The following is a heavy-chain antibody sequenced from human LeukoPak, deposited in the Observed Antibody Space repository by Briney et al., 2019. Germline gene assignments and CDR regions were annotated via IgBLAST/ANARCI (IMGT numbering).Heavy chain of an antibody. CDR3: ARDVGEYSSSLLPGWFDP. CDR2: ISYDGSNK. CDR1: GFTFSSYA. D-gene: IGHD6-6*01. V-gene: IGHV3-30-3*01. J-gene: IGHJ5*02. Sequence: GRSLRLSCAASGFTFSSYAMHWVRQAPGKGLEWVAVISYDGSNKYYADSVKGRFTISRDNSKNTLYLRMNSLRAEDTAVYYCARDVGEYSSSLLPGWFDPWGQGTLVTVSS.